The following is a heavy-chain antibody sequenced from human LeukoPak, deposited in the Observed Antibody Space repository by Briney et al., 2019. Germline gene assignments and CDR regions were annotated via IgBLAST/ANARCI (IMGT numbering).Heavy chain of an antibody. J-gene: IGHJ4*02. CDR3: ARNRFIFDY. CDR1: GFTFSSYA. V-gene: IGHV3-30-3*01. Sequence: GGSLRLSCVASGFTFSSYAMHWVRQAPGKGLEWVAVISYDGSNKYYADSVKGRFTISRDNSKNTLYLQMNSLRAEDTAVYYCARNRFIFDYWGQGTLVTVSS. CDR2: ISYDGSNK.